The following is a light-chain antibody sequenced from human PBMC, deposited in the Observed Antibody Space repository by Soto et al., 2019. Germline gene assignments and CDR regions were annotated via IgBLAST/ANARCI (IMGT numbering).Light chain of an antibody. J-gene: IGKJ1*01. CDR2: AAS. CDR3: QQSYSTPPT. CDR1: QSISSY. Sequence: DIQMNQSPSSLSASEGDRVTITCRASQSISSYLNWYQQKPGKAPKLLIYAASSLQSGVPSRFSGSGSGIDFTLTISSLQPEDFATYYCQQSYSTPPTFGQGTNVDI. V-gene: IGKV1-39*01.